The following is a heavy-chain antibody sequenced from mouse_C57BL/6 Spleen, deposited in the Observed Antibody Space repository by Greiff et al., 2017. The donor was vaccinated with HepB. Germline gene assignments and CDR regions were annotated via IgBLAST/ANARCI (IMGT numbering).Heavy chain of an antibody. Sequence: EVKLMESGPGLVKPSQSLSLTCSVTGYSITSGYYWNWIRQFPGNKLEWMGYISYDGSNNYNPSLKNRISITRDTSKNQFFLKLNSVTTEDTATYYCARGGGYYVWFAYWGQGTLVTVSA. CDR2: ISYDGSN. J-gene: IGHJ3*01. D-gene: IGHD2-3*01. CDR1: GYSITSGYY. V-gene: IGHV3-6*01. CDR3: ARGGGYYVWFAY.